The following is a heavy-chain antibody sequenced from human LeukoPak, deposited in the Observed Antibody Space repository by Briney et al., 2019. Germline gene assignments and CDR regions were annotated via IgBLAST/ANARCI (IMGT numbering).Heavy chain of an antibody. CDR3: AKDLSFDYNYFDY. V-gene: IGHV3-23*01. CDR2: INPGGAGT. J-gene: IGHJ4*02. Sequence: GGSLRLSCAASGFTFSNHAMHWVRQASGKGLEWVSTINPGGAGTYYTDSVKGRFTISRDKSKNTVFLQMNSLRADDTAVYFCAKDLSFDYNYFDYWGQGTLVTVSS. CDR1: GFTFSNHA. D-gene: IGHD4-11*01.